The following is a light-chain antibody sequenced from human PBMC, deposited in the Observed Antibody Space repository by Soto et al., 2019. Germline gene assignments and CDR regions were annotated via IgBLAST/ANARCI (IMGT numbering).Light chain of an antibody. Sequence: DLVMTQSPDSLAVSLGERATINCKSSQSVLYSSNNKNNLAWYQQKPEQPPKLLIYWASTRESGVHDRFSGSGSATDFALTVSSLQAEDVAVYYCQQYYSTPWTFGQGTKVEIK. CDR2: WAS. CDR1: QSVLYSSNNKNN. CDR3: QQYYSTPWT. J-gene: IGKJ1*01. V-gene: IGKV4-1*01.